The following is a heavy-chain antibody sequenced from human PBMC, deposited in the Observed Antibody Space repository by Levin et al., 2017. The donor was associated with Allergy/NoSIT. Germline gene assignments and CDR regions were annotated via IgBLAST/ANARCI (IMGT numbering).Heavy chain of an antibody. CDR2: IKSRSDGGAT. V-gene: IGHV3-15*01. CDR3: TTTVTASFDY. CDR1: GFTFSKAW. Sequence: GGSLRLSRTASGFTFSKAWMTWVRQAPGKGLEWVGRIKSRSDGGATDFAPPVKGRFTISRDDSKKTLSLQMNSLKTEDTAVYYCTTTVTASFDYWGRGTLVTVSS. J-gene: IGHJ4*02. D-gene: IGHD2-21*02.